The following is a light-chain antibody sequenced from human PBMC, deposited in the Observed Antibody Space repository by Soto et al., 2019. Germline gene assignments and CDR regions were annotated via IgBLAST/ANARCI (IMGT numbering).Light chain of an antibody. V-gene: IGKV1-39*01. Sequence: DIQGTQSPYSLSASVGDRVTITCRASQSISTYLNWHQQKPGKAPKLLIYAASSLQSGVTSRFSGSGSGTDFTLTISSLQPEDFATYYCQQSDITPYTFGQGTKREIK. CDR3: QQSDITPYT. CDR1: QSISTY. J-gene: IGKJ2*01. CDR2: AAS.